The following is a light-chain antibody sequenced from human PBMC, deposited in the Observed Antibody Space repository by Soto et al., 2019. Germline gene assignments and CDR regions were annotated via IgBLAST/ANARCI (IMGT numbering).Light chain of an antibody. CDR3: QQRSDWPIT. CDR2: DAS. Sequence: EFVLTQSPATLSLSPGARATLSFRALQSVGSYLVWYQHKPGQAPRLLIYDASNRAPGIPARFSGSGSGTDFTLTISRLEPEDFAVYFCQQRSDWPITFGQGTRL. CDR1: QSVGSY. V-gene: IGKV3-11*01. J-gene: IGKJ5*01.